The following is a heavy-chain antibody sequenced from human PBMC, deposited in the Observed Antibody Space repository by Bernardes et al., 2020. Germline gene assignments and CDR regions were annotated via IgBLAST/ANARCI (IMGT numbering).Heavy chain of an antibody. D-gene: IGHD5-12*01. CDR3: AAEMATIRGFFQY. CDR1: GFIFGSHG. Sequence: GGSLRLSCAASGFIFGSHGMHWVRQTPGKGLEWVASISYEGSDKYYTDSVKGRFTISRDNSKNRLYLQMDRLRGDDTAVYYCAAEMATIRGFFQYWGQGTLVTASS. J-gene: IGHJ1*01. CDR2: ISYEGSDK. V-gene: IGHV3-30*03.